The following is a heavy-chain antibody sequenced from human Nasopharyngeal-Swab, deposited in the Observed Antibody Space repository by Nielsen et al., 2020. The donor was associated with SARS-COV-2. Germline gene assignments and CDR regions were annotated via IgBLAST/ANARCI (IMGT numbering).Heavy chain of an antibody. CDR3: ARFSAGTSAFDI. J-gene: IGHJ3*02. D-gene: IGHD6-19*01. Sequence: ASVKVSCKASGYTFTSYYMHWVRQAPGQGLEWMGIINPSGGSTNYAQKLQGRVTMTTDTSTSTAYMELRSLRSDDTAVYYCARFSAGTSAFDIWGQGTMVTVSS. CDR2: INPSGGST. V-gene: IGHV1-46*01. CDR1: GYTFTSYY.